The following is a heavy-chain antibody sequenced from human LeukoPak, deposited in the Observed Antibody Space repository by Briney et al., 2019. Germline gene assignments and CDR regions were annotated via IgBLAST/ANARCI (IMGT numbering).Heavy chain of an antibody. V-gene: IGHV4-4*07. J-gene: IGHJ6*03. CDR3: ASFPLGYCTNGGCYPCYYMDV. Sequence: SETLSLTCTVSGGSISSYYWSWIRQPPGKGLEWIGRIYTNGSTNYNPSLKSRVTMSVDTSKNQFSLKLSSVTAADTAVYYCASFPLGYCTNGGCYPCYYMDVWGKGTTVTVSS. CDR1: GGSISSYY. D-gene: IGHD2-8*01. CDR2: IYTNGST.